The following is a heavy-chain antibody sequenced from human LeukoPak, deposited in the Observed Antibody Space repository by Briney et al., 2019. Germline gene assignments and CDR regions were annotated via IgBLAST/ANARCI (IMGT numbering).Heavy chain of an antibody. CDR2: IIPILGIA. CDR3: ATIDCSTAICYGVDLNYYYYGLDV. Sequence: GASVKVSCKASGGTFSSYAISWVRQAPGQGLEWMGRIIPILGIANYAQKFQGRVTITADKSTSTAYMELSSLRSEDTAVYYCATIDCSTAICYGVDLNYYYYGLDVWGQGTTVTVSS. CDR1: GGTFSSYA. J-gene: IGHJ6*02. V-gene: IGHV1-69*04. D-gene: IGHD2-2*01.